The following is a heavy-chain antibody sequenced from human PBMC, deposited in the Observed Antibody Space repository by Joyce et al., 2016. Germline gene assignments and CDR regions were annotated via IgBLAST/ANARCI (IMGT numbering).Heavy chain of an antibody. CDR3: ARVPLSSAFDY. V-gene: IGHV4-31*11. D-gene: IGHD1-26*01. CDR2: INYSGNT. J-gene: IGHJ4*02. Sequence: QVQLQESGPELVQPSQTLSLTCGVSGGSISDGGYYWSWIRQRPGQGLEWIGYINYSGNTYYNPSLKGRLTISIDMSKNQFSLRLTSVTAADTAVYYCARVPLSSAFDYWGQGILVTVSS. CDR1: GGSISDGGYY.